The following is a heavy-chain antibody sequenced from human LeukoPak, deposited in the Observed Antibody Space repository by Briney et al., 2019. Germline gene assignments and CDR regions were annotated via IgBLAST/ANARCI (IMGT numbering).Heavy chain of an antibody. J-gene: IGHJ4*02. CDR1: GFFFSNYG. D-gene: IGHD3-3*01. CDR2: ISDSGST. Sequence: GGSLRLSCVTSGFFFSNYGLSWVRQSPGKGLEWVSAISDSGSTFYADSVKGRFTISRDNSKNTLYLQMNSLGAEDTAMYYCVKGGTDYDFWNDSSYSYYFDFWGQGTLVTVSS. V-gene: IGHV3-23*01. CDR3: VKGGTDYDFWNDSSYSYYFDF.